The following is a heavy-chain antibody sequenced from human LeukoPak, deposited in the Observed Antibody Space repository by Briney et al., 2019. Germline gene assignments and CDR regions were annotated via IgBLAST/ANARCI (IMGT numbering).Heavy chain of an antibody. V-gene: IGHV3-30*18. CDR3: AKDSYYDWSGYYPEDFHH. CDR2: ISYDGSNK. Sequence: PGGSLRLSCAASGFTFSSYGMHWVRQAPGKGLEWVAGISYDGSNKYYADSVQGRFTISRDNSKNTLYLQMNSLRAEDTAVDYLAKDSYYDWSGYYPEDFHHWGQGTRVTVSS. D-gene: IGHD3-22*01. CDR1: GFTFSSYG. J-gene: IGHJ1*01.